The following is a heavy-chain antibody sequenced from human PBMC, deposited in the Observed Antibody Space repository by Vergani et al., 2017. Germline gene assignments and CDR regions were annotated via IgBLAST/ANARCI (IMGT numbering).Heavy chain of an antibody. CDR1: GGTFSSYA. J-gene: IGHJ5*02. Sequence: QVQLVQSGAEVKKPGSSVKVSCKASGGTFSSYAISWVRQAPGQGLEWMGRIIPNSGGTNYAQKFQGRVTMTRDTSISTAYMELSRLRSDDTAVYYCARDRWGDNWFDPWGQGTLVTVSS. V-gene: IGHV1-2*02. CDR3: ARDRWGDNWFDP. D-gene: IGHD3-16*01. CDR2: IIPNSGGT.